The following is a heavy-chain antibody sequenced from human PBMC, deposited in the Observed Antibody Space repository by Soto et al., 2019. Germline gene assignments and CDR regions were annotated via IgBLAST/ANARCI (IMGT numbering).Heavy chain of an antibody. CDR1: GFTFSSYA. D-gene: IGHD2-15*01. CDR3: AKRRGAGGHFDY. V-gene: IGHV3-23*01. J-gene: IGHJ4*02. Sequence: GGSLRLSCAASGFTFSSYAMGWVRQGPGKGLEWVAVVSIGGSTHYADSVRGRSTISRDNSKNTLSLQMNSLTAEDTAVYFCAKRRGAGGHFDYWGQGALVTVSS. CDR2: VSIGGST.